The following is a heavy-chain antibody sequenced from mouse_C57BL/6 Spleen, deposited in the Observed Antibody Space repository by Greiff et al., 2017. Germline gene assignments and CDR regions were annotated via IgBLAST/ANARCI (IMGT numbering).Heavy chain of an antibody. D-gene: IGHD2-2*01. CDR2: IYPRSGNT. V-gene: IGHV1-81*01. J-gene: IGHJ2*01. CDR1: GYTFTSYG. Sequence: VQLQESGAELARPGASVKLSCKASGYTFTSYGISWVKQRTGQGLEWIGEIYPRSGNTYYNEKFKGKATLTADKSSSTAYMELRSLTSEDSAVYFCARDGYDNGYYFDYWGQGTTLTVSS. CDR3: ARDGYDNGYYFDY.